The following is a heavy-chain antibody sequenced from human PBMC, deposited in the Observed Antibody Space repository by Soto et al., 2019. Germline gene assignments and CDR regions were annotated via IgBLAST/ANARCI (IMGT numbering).Heavy chain of an antibody. Sequence: SVKVSCKASGFTFTNSAIQWVRQARGQRLEWKGGIVVVIGKTNYAQKFQGRVTITADDSTSTAYMELSSLRSEDTAVYYCARETYYDSSGSHFDYWGQGTLVTVSS. V-gene: IGHV1-58*02. CDR3: ARETYYDSSGSHFDY. J-gene: IGHJ4*02. D-gene: IGHD3-22*01. CDR2: IVVVIGKT. CDR1: GFTFTNSA.